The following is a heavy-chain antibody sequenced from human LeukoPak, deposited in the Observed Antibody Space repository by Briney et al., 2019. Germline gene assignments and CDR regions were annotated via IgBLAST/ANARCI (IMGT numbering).Heavy chain of an antibody. V-gene: IGHV3-73*01. CDR3: TRRDYDY. J-gene: IGHJ4*02. D-gene: IGHD3-16*01. CDR2: IRSKANSYAT. Sequence: GGSLKLSCAASGFTFSGSAMRWVRQASGKGLEWVGRIRSKANSYATAYAASVKGRFTISRDNSKNTAYLQMNSLKTEDTAVYYCTRRDYDYWGQGTLVTVSS. CDR1: GFTFSGSA.